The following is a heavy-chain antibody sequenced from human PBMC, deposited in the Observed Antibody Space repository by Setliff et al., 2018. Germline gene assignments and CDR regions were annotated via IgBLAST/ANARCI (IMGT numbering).Heavy chain of an antibody. CDR2: MNPNSGNT. D-gene: IGHD3-22*01. CDR3: ARRPYDSSGYFNY. J-gene: IGHJ4*02. CDR1: GGTFSSYG. Sequence: ASVKVSCKASGGTFSSYGINWMRQASGQGLEWMGWMNPNSGNTGSTQKFQGRVTITADESTSTAYMELSSLTSEDTAVYYCARRPYDSSGYFNYWGQGTLVTVSS. V-gene: IGHV1-8*03.